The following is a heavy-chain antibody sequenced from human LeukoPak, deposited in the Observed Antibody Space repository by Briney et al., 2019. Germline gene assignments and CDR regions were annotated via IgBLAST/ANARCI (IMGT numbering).Heavy chain of an antibody. D-gene: IGHD3-22*01. CDR1: GYTFTSYY. J-gene: IGHJ4*02. V-gene: IGHV1-46*01. CDR3: PGDLRPSYDSSDYYYPGDY. CDR2: INPSGGST. Sequence: GASVKVSCKASGYTFTSYYMHWVRQAPGQGLEWMAIINPSGGSTNYAQKFQGRVTMTRDTSTSTVYMELSSLRSEDTAVYYRPGDLRPSYDSSDYYYPGDYWGQGSLVTVSS.